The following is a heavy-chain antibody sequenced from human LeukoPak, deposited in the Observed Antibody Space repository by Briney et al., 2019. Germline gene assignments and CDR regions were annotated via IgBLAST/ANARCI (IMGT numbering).Heavy chain of an antibody. CDR1: GGSISSGGYY. D-gene: IGHD1-26*01. CDR3: ARDWEVTDYFDY. J-gene: IGHJ4*02. V-gene: IGHV4-30-2*01. CDR2: IYHSGST. Sequence: PSETLSLTCTVSGGSISSGGYYWSWIRQPPGKGLEWIGYIYHSGSTYYNPSLKSRVTISVDRSKNQFSLRLSSVTAADTAVYYCARDWEVTDYFDYWGQGTLVTVSS.